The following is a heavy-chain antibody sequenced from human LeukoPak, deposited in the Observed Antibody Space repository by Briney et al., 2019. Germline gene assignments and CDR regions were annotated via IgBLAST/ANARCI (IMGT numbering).Heavy chain of an antibody. J-gene: IGHJ4*02. CDR3: ARMILLLGDVLTVPPRGFDY. CDR2: ISVYNGNT. D-gene: IGHD3-9*01. Sequence: ASVTVSCKASGYTFTTYGISWVRQAPGQGLAWLGRISVYNGNTNYAQKLQGRVTMTTDTSTSTAYMELRSLRSDDTAVYYCARMILLLGDVLTVPPRGFDYWGQGTLVAVSS. CDR1: GYTFTTYG. V-gene: IGHV1-18*01.